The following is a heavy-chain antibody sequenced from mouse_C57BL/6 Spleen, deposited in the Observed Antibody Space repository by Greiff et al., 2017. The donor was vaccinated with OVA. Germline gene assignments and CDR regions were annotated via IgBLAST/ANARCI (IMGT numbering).Heavy chain of an antibody. Sequence: EVQLQQSGPELVKPGASVKISCKASGYSFTGYYMNWVKQSPEKSLEWIGEINPSTGGTTYNQKFKAKATLTVDKSSSTAYMQLKSLTSEDAAVYYCAISYDGSWYFDVWGTGTTVTVSS. J-gene: IGHJ1*03. D-gene: IGHD2-3*01. CDR3: AISYDGSWYFDV. CDR1: GYSFTGYY. CDR2: INPSTGGT. V-gene: IGHV1-42*01.